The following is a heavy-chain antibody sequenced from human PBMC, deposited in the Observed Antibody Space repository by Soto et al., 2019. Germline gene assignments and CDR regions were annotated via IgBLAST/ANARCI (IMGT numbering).Heavy chain of an antibody. CDR3: ARKLGNGGDILTGYPYPPGGMDV. Sequence: QVQLVESGGGVVQPGRSLRLSCAASGFTFSSYAMHWVRQAPGKGLEWVAVISYDGSNKYYADSVKGRFTISRDNSKNTLYLQMNSLRAEDTAVYYCARKLGNGGDILTGYPYPPGGMDVWGQGTTVTVSS. CDR2: ISYDGSNK. CDR1: GFTFSSYA. D-gene: IGHD3-9*01. V-gene: IGHV3-30-3*01. J-gene: IGHJ6*02.